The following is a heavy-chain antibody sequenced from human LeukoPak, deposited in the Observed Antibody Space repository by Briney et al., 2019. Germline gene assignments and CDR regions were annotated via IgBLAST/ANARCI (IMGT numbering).Heavy chain of an antibody. V-gene: IGHV5-51*01. D-gene: IGHD2-2*01. Sequence: GESLKSSCKGSGDSFTGYWIGWGRQMPEKGVEWMGIIYPDDSDTRYSPSFQGQVTISADKSISTAYLQWSSLKASDTAMYYCARGYCSSTSCYSFFDYWGQGTLVTVSS. J-gene: IGHJ4*02. CDR3: ARGYCSSTSCYSFFDY. CDR1: GDSFTGYW. CDR2: IYPDDSDT.